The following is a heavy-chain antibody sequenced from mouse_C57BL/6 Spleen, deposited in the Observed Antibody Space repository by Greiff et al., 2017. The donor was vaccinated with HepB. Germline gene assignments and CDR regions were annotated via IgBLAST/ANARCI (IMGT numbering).Heavy chain of an antibody. V-gene: IGHV5-4*01. D-gene: IGHD2-4*01. CDR2: ISDGGSYT. CDR3: ARDLYDYDDYFDY. J-gene: IGHJ2*01. Sequence: EVQVVESGGGLVKPGGSLKLSCAASGFTFSSYAMSWVRQTPEKRLEWVATISDGGSYTYYPDNVKGRFTISRDNAKNNLYLQMSHLKSEDTAMYYCARDLYDYDDYFDYWGQGTTLTVSS. CDR1: GFTFSSYA.